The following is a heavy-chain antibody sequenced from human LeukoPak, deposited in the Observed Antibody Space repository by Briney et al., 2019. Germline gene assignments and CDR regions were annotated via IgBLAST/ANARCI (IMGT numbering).Heavy chain of an antibody. CDR1: GFTFSNYA. CDR3: AKDAAGVRGPNWFDP. V-gene: IGHV3-23*01. CDR2: ISGSGATT. D-gene: IGHD3-10*01. Sequence: PGGSLRLPCAASGFTFSNYAMTWVRQAPGMGLDWVAGISGSGATTNYADSVKGRFTISRDNSQNTLYLEMNGLRAEDTAVYYCAKDAAGVRGPNWFDPWGQGTLVTVSS. J-gene: IGHJ5*02.